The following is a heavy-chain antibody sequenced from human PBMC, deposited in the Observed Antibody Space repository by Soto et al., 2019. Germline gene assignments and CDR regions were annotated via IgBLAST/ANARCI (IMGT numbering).Heavy chain of an antibody. CDR2: INHSGST. J-gene: IGHJ4*02. D-gene: IGHD1-7*01. Sequence: QVQLQQWGAGLLKPSETLSLTCAVYGGSFSGYYWSWIRQPPGKGLEWIGEINHSGSTNYNPSLKSRVTISVDTSKNQFSLKLSSVTAADTAVYYCARGTSTGTTVGPPYYWGQGTLVTVSS. CDR3: ARGTSTGTTVGPPYY. V-gene: IGHV4-34*01. CDR1: GGSFSGYY.